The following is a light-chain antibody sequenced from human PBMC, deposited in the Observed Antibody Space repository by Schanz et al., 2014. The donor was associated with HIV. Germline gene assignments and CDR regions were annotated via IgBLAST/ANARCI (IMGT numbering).Light chain of an antibody. J-gene: IGLJ3*02. V-gene: IGLV1-44*01. CDR3: AAWDDSLSGWV. CDR1: SSNIQSNT. CDR2: NTY. Sequence: QSVLTQPPSASGTPGQRVTISCSGSSSNIQSNTVNWYQQLPGTAPKLLIYNTYHRPSGVPDRFSGSQSGTSASLAISGLQAEDEADYYCAAWDDSLSGWVFGGGTKPTVL.